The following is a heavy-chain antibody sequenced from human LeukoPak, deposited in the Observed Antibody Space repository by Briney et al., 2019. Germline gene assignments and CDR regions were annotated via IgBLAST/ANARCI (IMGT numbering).Heavy chain of an antibody. V-gene: IGHV4-34*01. Sequence: SETLSVTCAVYGGSVRGYYWSWIRQPPGKGLEGNGEINHSGSSNYNPSLKSRVTISVDKSKNQFFLKLSSVTAADTAVYYCAKEPRYYNWFDPWGQGTLVTVSS. CDR3: AKEPRYYNWFDP. CDR2: INHSGSS. D-gene: IGHD1-1*01. J-gene: IGHJ5*02. CDR1: GGSVRGYY.